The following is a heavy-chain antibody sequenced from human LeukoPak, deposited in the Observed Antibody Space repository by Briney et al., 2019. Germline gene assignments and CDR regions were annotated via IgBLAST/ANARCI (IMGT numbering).Heavy chain of an antibody. CDR2: IYYSGST. D-gene: IGHD3-22*01. Sequence: SETLSLTCTVSGGSISSYYWSWIRQPPGKGLEWIGYIYYSGSTNYNPSLKSRVTISVDTSKNQFSLKLSSVTAADTAVYYCARGPGVKFDSSGFDDYYFDYWGQGTLVTVSS. CDR3: ARGPGVKFDSSGFDDYYFDY. CDR1: GGSISSYY. J-gene: IGHJ4*02. V-gene: IGHV4-59*01.